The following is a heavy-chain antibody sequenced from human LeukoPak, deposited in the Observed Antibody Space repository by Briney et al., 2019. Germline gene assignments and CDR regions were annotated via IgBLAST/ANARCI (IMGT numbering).Heavy chain of an antibody. CDR3: VRGGATFEN. J-gene: IGHJ4*02. V-gene: IGHV3-7*01. Sequence: GGSLRLPCAASGLSFSNYWMNWVRQAPGKGLEWVANIQEDGNQGYYVDSVKGRFTITRDNAKNSLYLQMNSLRAEDTALYYCVRGGATFENWGQGTLVTVSS. CDR1: GLSFSNYW. D-gene: IGHD1-26*01. CDR2: IQEDGNQG.